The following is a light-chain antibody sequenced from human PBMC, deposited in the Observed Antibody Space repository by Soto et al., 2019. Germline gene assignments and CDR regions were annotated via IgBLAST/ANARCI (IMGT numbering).Light chain of an antibody. CDR2: RAS. Sequence: EIVMTQSPATLSVFPGERATLSCRASQSVSSNLAWYQQKPGQAPRLLIYRASTRATGIPARFSGSGSGTEFTLTISGLQSEDFAVYYCQHYNNWPPWTFGQGTKVEIK. V-gene: IGKV3-15*01. J-gene: IGKJ1*01. CDR3: QHYNNWPPWT. CDR1: QSVSSN.